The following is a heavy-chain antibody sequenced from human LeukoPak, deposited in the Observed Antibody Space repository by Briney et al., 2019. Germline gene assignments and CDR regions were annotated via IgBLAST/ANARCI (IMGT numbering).Heavy chain of an antibody. J-gene: IGHJ4*02. CDR2: ISGSGGST. CDR3: AKGDDILIGYPTFDL. CDR1: GFTFSSYA. Sequence: PGGSLRLSCAASGFTFSSYAMSWVRQAPGKGLEWVSAISGSGGSTYYADSVKGRFTISRDNSKNTLYLQINSLRAEDTAVYYCAKGDDILIGYPTFDLWGQGTLVTVSS. V-gene: IGHV3-23*01. D-gene: IGHD3-9*01.